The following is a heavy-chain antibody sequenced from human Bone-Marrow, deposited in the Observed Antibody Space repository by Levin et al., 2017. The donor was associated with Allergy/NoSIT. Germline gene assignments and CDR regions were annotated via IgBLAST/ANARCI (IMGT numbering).Heavy chain of an antibody. CDR1: GFTFTSSA. CDR3: DRRSPRRRGYSYGFFDY. J-gene: IGHJ4*02. V-gene: IGHV1-58*01. Sequence: SVKVSCKASGFTFTSSAVQWVRQARGQRLEWIGWIVVGSGNTNYAQKFQERVTITRDMSTSTAYMELSSLRSEDTAVGERDRRSPRRRGYSYGFFDYWGQGTLVTVSS. CDR2: IVVGSGNT. D-gene: IGHD5-18*01.